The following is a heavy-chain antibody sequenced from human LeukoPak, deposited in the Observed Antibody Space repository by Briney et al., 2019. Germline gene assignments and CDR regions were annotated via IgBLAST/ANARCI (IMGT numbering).Heavy chain of an antibody. CDR1: GFTFSSYW. D-gene: IGHD6-19*01. J-gene: IGHJ4*02. CDR2: IKQDGSEK. Sequence: GGSLRLSCAASGFTFSSYWMSWVRQAPGKGLEWVANIKQDGSEKYYVGSVKGRFTISRDNAKNSLYLQMNSLRAEDTAVYYCAKSPQWLVPYYFDYWGQGTLVTVSS. CDR3: AKSPQWLVPYYFDY. V-gene: IGHV3-7*01.